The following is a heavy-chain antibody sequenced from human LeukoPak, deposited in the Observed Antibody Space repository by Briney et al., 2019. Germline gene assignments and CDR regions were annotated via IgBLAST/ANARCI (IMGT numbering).Heavy chain of an antibody. Sequence: ASVKVSCKASGYTFTSYDINSVRQATGQGLEWMGWMNPNSGNTGYAQKFQGRVTITRNTSISTAYMELSSLRSEDTAVYYCARGRVPAAIQDYWGQGTLVTVSS. CDR3: ARGRVPAAIQDY. CDR1: GYTFTSYD. J-gene: IGHJ4*02. V-gene: IGHV1-8*03. D-gene: IGHD2-2*01. CDR2: MNPNSGNT.